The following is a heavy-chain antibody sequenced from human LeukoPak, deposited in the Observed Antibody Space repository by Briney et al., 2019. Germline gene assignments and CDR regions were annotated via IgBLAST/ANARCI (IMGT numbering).Heavy chain of an antibody. V-gene: IGHV1-8*01. D-gene: IGHD3-22*01. Sequence: ALAKVSCKASGYTFTNFDINWVRQATGQGLEWMRWMNPKTGNTGSAQKLQGRVTITGNTSISTAYMELSSLRSEDTAVYYCARDLYYYDSSGGDYWGQGTLVTVSS. CDR2: MNPKTGNT. CDR3: ARDLYYYDSSGGDY. J-gene: IGHJ4*02. CDR1: GYTFTNFD.